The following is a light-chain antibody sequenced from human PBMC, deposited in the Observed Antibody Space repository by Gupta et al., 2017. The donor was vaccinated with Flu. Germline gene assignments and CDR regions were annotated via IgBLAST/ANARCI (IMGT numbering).Light chain of an antibody. Sequence: QSVLTQPPSASGTPGQRVTTSCSGSSSNIGRNTVNWYQQVPGMAPRVLIYKNSVRPSGVPDRFSGSKSGTSDSLAISRLQSEDEADYYCAAWDDSLNEVFGTGTKVTVL. V-gene: IGLV1-44*01. CDR3: AAWDDSLNEV. CDR1: SSNIGRNT. J-gene: IGLJ1*01. CDR2: KNS.